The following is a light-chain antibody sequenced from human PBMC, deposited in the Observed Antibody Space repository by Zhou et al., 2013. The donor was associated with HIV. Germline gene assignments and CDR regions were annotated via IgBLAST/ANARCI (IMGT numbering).Light chain of an antibody. J-gene: IGKJ2*01. CDR2: SAS. V-gene: IGKV1-12*01. Sequence: DIQMTQSPSSLSASVGARVTITCRASQGIANWVAWYQLKPGKAPKLLISSASTLQTGVPSRFRGSGSGTHFTLTINSLQPDDFATYYCQQANSFPYTFGQGTKLEIK. CDR3: QQANSFPYT. CDR1: QGIANW.